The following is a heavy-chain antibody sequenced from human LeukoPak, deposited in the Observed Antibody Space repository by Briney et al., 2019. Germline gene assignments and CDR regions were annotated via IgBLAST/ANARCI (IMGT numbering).Heavy chain of an antibody. CDR2: ITGGGDSI. Sequence: RGCLRLSCAASGFLSAGYVMSWVRHAPGGGLGWVSSITGGGDSIHYADSVKGRFTTSRDNSKNTVFLHIAGLRAEDTAVYYCAKDGLDWGSYFDYWGQGTPVTVSS. V-gene: IGHV3-23*01. CDR1: GFLSAGYV. J-gene: IGHJ4*02. D-gene: IGHD3-9*01. CDR3: AKDGLDWGSYFDY.